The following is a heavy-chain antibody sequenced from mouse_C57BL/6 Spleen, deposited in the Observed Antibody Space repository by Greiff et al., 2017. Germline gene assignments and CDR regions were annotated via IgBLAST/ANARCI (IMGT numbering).Heavy chain of an antibody. D-gene: IGHD1-2*01. CDR2: IDPETGGT. CDR1: GYTFTDYE. CDR3: TRLSGYYWGDY. Sequence: QVQLQQSGAELVRPGASVTLSCKASGYTFTDYEMHWVKQTPVHGLEWIGAIDPETGGTAYNQKFKGKAILTADKSSSTAYMELRSLTSEDSAVYYCTRLSGYYWGDYWGQGTSVTVSS. V-gene: IGHV1-15*01. J-gene: IGHJ4*01.